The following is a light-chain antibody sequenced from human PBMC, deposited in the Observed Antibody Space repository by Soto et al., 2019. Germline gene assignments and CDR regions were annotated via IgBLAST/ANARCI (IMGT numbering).Light chain of an antibody. Sequence: QSALTQPPSASGSPGQSVTISCTGTSSDVGGDNYVSWYQQHPGKAPKLIIYEVSNRPSGVPDRFSGSKSGNTASLTVSGLEAEDEADYYCSANAGSGNLSFGGGTKLTVL. CDR1: SSDVGGDNY. V-gene: IGLV2-8*01. J-gene: IGLJ3*02. CDR3: SANAGSGNLS. CDR2: EVS.